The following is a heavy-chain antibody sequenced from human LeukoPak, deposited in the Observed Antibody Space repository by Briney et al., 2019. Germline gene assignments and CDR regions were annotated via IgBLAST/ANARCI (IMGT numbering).Heavy chain of an antibody. CDR1: GYRFTAYG. CDR3: ARVCHIVVVTAEGGWFDP. J-gene: IGHJ5*02. V-gene: IGHV1-18*01. Sequence: ASVKVSCKASGYRFTAYGIGWVRQAPGHGLEWVGWTSIYNGKTYYTQRFQDRVSMTTDTSTSTVYMELRSLRSDDTAVYYCARVCHIVVVTAEGGWFDPWGQGTLVTASS. D-gene: IGHD2-21*02. CDR2: TSIYNGKT.